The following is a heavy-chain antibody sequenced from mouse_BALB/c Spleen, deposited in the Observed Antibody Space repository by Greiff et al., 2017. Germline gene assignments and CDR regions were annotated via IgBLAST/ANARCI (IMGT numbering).Heavy chain of an antibody. Sequence: EVKLVESGPGLVKPSQTVSLTCTVTGISITTGNYRWSWIRQFPGNKLEWIGYIYYSGTITYNPSLTSRTTITRDTSKNQFFLEMNSLTAEDTATYYCARDGVYDGYHYFDYWGQGTTLTVSS. J-gene: IGHJ2*01. V-gene: IGHV3-5*02. CDR2: IYYSGTI. CDR3: ARDGVYDGYHYFDY. D-gene: IGHD2-3*01. CDR1: GISITTGNYR.